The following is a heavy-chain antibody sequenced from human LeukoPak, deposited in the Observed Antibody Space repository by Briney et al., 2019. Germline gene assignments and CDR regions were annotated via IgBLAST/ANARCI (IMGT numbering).Heavy chain of an antibody. CDR1: GYTFTGYY. V-gene: IGHV1-2*04. Sequence: GASVKVSCKASGYTFTGYYMHWVRQAPGQGLEWMGWINPNSGGTNYAQKFQGWVTMTRDTSISTAYMELSRLRSDDTAVYHCARVRRIAVAGTYYYYGMDVWGQGTTVTVSS. CDR2: INPNSGGT. CDR3: ARVRRIAVAGTYYYYGMDV. J-gene: IGHJ6*02. D-gene: IGHD6-19*01.